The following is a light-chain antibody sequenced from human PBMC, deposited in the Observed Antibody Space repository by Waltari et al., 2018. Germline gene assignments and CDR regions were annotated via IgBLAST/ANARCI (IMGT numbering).Light chain of an antibody. J-gene: IGKJ3*01. V-gene: IGKV4-1*01. CDR3: QQYSTSPPT. CDR1: QSVLERSTSKNS. Sequence: DIVMTQSPDSLAVSVGERASITCTSSQSVLERSTSKNSLAWYQQKPGQRPKLLIYWASTRKSGVPDRFSGSGSGTDFTLIINSLQAEDVAVYFCQQYSTSPPTFGPGTRVDL. CDR2: WAS.